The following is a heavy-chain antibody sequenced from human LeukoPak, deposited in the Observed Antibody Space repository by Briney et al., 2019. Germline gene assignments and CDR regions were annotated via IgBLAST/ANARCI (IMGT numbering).Heavy chain of an antibody. D-gene: IGHD4-17*01. V-gene: IGHV3-23*01. CDR3: AKDPSMTTVTTFDP. CDR2: ISGSGGST. CDR1: GFTFSSYA. J-gene: IGHJ5*02. Sequence: GGSLRVSCTASGFTFSSYAMSWVRQAPGKGLEWVSAISGSGGSTYYADSVKGRFTISRDNSKNTLYLQMNSLRAEDTAVYYCAKDPSMTTVTTFDPWGQGTLVTVSS.